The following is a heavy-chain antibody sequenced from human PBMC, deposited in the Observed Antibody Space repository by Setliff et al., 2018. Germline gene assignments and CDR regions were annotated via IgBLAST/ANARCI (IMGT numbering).Heavy chain of an antibody. V-gene: IGHV3-7*01. CDR3: ARGPTIFGAIYYMDV. CDR1: GFTFSSYW. J-gene: IGHJ6*03. CDR2: IKQDGSEK. D-gene: IGHD3-3*01. Sequence: GGSLRLSCAASGFTFSSYWMSWVRQAPGKGLEWVANIKQDGSEKYYVDSVKGRFTISRDNAKNSLYLQMNSLRAEDTAVYYCARGPTIFGAIYYMDVWGKGTTVTVSS.